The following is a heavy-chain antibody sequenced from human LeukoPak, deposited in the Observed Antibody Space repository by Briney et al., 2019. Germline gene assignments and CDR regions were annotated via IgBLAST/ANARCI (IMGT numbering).Heavy chain of an antibody. J-gene: IGHJ6*02. CDR3: AVQLRGSYYYYGMDV. CDR1: GGSISSGGYY. CDR2: INHSGST. V-gene: IGHV4-34*01. Sequence: SETLSLTCAVSGGSISSGGYYWSWIRQPPGKGLEWIGEINHSGSTNYNPSLKSRVTISVDTSKNQFSLKLSSVTAADTAVYYCAVQLRGSYYYYGMDVWGQGTTVTVSS. D-gene: IGHD5-18*01.